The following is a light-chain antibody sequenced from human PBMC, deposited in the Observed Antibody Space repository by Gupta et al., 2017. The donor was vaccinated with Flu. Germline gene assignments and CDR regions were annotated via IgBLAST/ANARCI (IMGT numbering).Light chain of an antibody. J-gene: IGKJ2*01. CDR3: QQRHSRLLT. CDR2: AAS. V-gene: IGKV1-39*01. Sequence: DIHMTQSPSSLSASVGDRVTITCRASQSISFHLNWYQHKPGKAPKFLIYAASSLQRGVPSRCTGSGAGTDFSLTINSLQPDDVATYYYQQRHSRLLTFGQGTKLEIK. CDR1: QSISFH.